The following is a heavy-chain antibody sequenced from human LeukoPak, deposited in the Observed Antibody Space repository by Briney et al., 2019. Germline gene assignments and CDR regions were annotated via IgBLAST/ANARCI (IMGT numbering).Heavy chain of an antibody. CDR3: AKAMYYYDSSGYYQNFDY. CDR2: ISGSGGRT. D-gene: IGHD3-22*01. Sequence: GGSLRLSCAASGFTFSSYAMSWVRHAPGKGLEWVSAISGSGGRTYYADSVKGRFTISRDNSKNTLYLQMNSLRAEDTAVYYCAKAMYYYDSSGYYQNFDYWGQGTLVTVCS. V-gene: IGHV3-23*01. J-gene: IGHJ4*02. CDR1: GFTFSSYA.